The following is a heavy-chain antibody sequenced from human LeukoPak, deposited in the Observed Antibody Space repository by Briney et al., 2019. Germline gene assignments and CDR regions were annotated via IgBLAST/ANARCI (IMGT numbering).Heavy chain of an antibody. D-gene: IGHD1-26*01. CDR1: GYTFTGYY. CDR3: ARDGSKDWELLREDRFDY. V-gene: IGHV1-2*02. J-gene: IGHJ4*02. CDR2: INPNSGGT. Sequence: GASVKVSCKASGYTFTGYYMHWVRQAPGQGLEWMGWINPNSGGTNYAQKFQGRVTMTRDTSISTAYMELSRLRSDDTAVHYCARDGSKDWELLREDRFDYWGQGTLVTVSS.